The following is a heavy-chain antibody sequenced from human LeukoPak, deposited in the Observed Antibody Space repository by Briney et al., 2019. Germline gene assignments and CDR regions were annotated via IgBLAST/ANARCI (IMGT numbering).Heavy chain of an antibody. CDR3: AKGRSIVVVPAAISVYFDY. CDR2: ISGSGGST. D-gene: IGHD2-2*02. V-gene: IGHV3-23*01. Sequence: GGSLRLSCAASGFTFSSYAMSWVRQAPGKGLEWVSAISGSGGSTYYADSVKGRFTISRDNSKNTLYLQMNSLRAEDAAVYYCAKGRSIVVVPAAISVYFDYWGQGTLVTVSS. CDR1: GFTFSSYA. J-gene: IGHJ4*02.